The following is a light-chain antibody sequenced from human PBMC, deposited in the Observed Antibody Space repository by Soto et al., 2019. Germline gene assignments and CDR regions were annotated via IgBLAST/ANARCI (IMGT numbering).Light chain of an antibody. Sequence: QSVLTQPPSVSAAPGQKVTISCSGSSSNIGNNYVSWSQQLPGTAPKLLIYDNNKRPSGIPARFSGSKSGTSATLGITGLQTGDEADYYCGTWDSSLSAYVFATGTKSPS. J-gene: IGLJ1*01. CDR2: DNN. CDR1: SSNIGNNY. CDR3: GTWDSSLSAYV. V-gene: IGLV1-51*01.